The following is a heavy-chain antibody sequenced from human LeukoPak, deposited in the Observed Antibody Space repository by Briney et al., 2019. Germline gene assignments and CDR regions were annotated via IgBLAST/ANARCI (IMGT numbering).Heavy chain of an antibody. CDR1: GGSITSRTYS. V-gene: IGHV4-39*01. CDR3: ESSVRYYDSSGQLDY. CDR2: IDYSGIT. D-gene: IGHD3-22*01. Sequence: SETLSLTCTVSGGSITSRTYSWGWIRQPPGKGLECIGTIDYSGITYYNPSLKSRVTISVDTSKKQFSLKLSSVTAADTAVYYCESSVRYYDSSGQLDYWGQGTLVTVSS. J-gene: IGHJ4*02.